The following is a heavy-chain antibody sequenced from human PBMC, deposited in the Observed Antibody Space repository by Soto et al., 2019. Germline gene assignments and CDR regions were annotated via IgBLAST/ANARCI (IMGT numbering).Heavy chain of an antibody. V-gene: IGHV3-23*01. Sequence: SLRLSCAASAFTFSSYAMSSVRQAPGKGLEWVSAISGSGGSTYYTDSVKGRFTISRDNSKNTLYLQMNSLRAEDTAVYYCAKARDLYYNYGMDVWGQGTTVTVSS. CDR3: AKARDLYYNYGMDV. J-gene: IGHJ6*02. CDR1: AFTFSSYA. CDR2: ISGSGGST.